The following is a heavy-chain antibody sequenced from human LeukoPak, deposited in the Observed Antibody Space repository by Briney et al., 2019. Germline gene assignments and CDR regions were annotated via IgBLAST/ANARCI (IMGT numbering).Heavy chain of an antibody. D-gene: IGHD4-17*01. Sequence: PGGTLRLSCAASGFTFSSYGMSWVRQAPGKGLEWVGRIKSKTDDGTTDYVTPVKGRFTISRDDSKNTLYLQMNSLKTEDTAVYYCTTHFPVTTFYWGQGTLVTVSS. J-gene: IGHJ4*02. CDR1: GFTFSSYG. CDR3: TTHFPVTTFY. CDR2: IKSKTDDGTT. V-gene: IGHV3-15*01.